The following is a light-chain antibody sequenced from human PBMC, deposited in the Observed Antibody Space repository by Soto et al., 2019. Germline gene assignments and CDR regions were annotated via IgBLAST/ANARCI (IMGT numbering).Light chain of an antibody. CDR1: QSISSY. V-gene: IGKV1-39*01. CDR2: AVS. Sequence: DIQMTQSPSSLSASVGDRLTITCRASQSISSYLNWYQQKPGKAPKVLIYAVSSLQSGVPSRFSGSGSGTDFTLTISSLQPEDFATYYCQQSYSVPWTFGQGTKVEIK. J-gene: IGKJ1*01. CDR3: QQSYSVPWT.